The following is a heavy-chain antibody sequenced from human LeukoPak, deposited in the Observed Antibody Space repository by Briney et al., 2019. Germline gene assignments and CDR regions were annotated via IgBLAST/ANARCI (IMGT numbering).Heavy chain of an antibody. Sequence: SETLSLTCTVSGGSISSGGYYWSWIRQHPGKGLEWIGYIYYSGSTYHNPSLKSRVTISVDTSKNQFSLKLSSVTAADTAVYYCARVQGNLWFGELLYSYFDYWGQGTLVTVSS. D-gene: IGHD3-10*01. CDR3: ARVQGNLWFGELLYSYFDY. J-gene: IGHJ4*02. CDR1: GGSISSGGYY. CDR2: IYYSGST. V-gene: IGHV4-31*03.